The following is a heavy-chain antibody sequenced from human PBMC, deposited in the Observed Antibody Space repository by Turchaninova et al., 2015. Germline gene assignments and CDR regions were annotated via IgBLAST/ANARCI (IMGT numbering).Heavy chain of an antibody. CDR2: INPNSGGT. J-gene: IGHJ4*02. CDR1: GYTFTGYY. CDR3: ARDLGVRAAPDY. V-gene: IGHV1-2*02. Sequence: QVQLVQSGAEVKKPGASVKVSCKDYGYTFTGYYMHWGRQAAGQGLEWMGWINPNSGGTNYAQKFQGRVTMTRDTSISTAYMELSRLRSDDTAVYYCARDLGVRAAPDYWGQGTLVTVSS. D-gene: IGHD2-15*01.